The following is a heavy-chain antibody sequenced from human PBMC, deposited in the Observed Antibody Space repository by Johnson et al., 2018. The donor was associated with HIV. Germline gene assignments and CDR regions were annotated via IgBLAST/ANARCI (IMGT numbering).Heavy chain of an antibody. CDR3: AKVHIAARWSDAFDI. CDR1: GFTVSSNH. J-gene: IGHJ3*02. Sequence: VQLVESGGGLIQPGGSLRLSCAASGFTVSSNHMSWVRQAPGKGLEWVANIKQDGSEKYYVDSVKGRFTISRDNAKNSLYLQMNSLRAEDTAVYFCAKVHIAARWSDAFDIWGQGTMVTVSS. D-gene: IGHD6-6*01. V-gene: IGHV3-7*04. CDR2: IKQDGSEK.